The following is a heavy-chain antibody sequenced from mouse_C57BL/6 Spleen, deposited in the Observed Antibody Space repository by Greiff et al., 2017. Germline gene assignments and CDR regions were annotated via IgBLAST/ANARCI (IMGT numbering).Heavy chain of an antibody. CDR1: GYTFTSYG. D-gene: IGHD1-1*01. CDR3: ARGGLTTVVARDWYFDV. Sequence: VQLQQSGAELARPGASVKLSCKASGYTFTSYGISWVKQRTGQGLEWIGEIYPRSGNTYYNEKFKGKATLTADKSSSTAYMELRSLTSEDSAVYFWARGGLTTVVARDWYFDVWGTGTTVTVSS. V-gene: IGHV1-81*01. J-gene: IGHJ1*03. CDR2: IYPRSGNT.